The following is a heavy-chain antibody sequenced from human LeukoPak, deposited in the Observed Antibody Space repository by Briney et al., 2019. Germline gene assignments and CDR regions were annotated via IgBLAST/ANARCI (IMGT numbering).Heavy chain of an antibody. CDR3: ATLVVVAATVVDY. J-gene: IGHJ4*02. CDR1: GFTFSSYS. CDR2: ISSSSSYI. V-gene: IGHV3-21*01. Sequence: RSGGSLRLSCAASGFTFSSYSMNWVRQAPGKGLEWVSSISSSSSYIYYADSVKGRFTISRDNAKNSLYLQMNSLRAEDTAVYYCATLVVVAATVVDYWGQGTLVTVSS. D-gene: IGHD2-15*01.